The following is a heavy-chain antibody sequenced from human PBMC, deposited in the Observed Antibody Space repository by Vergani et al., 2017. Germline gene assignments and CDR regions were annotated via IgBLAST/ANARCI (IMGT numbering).Heavy chain of an antibody. Sequence: QMQLVQSGAEVKKTGSSVKVSCKASGYTFTYRYLHWVRQAPGQGLEWMGWIHPNSGDTNYAQKFQGRVTVTRDTSISTAYMDLSRLRSDDTAVYYCASLSASSSNYVGFWGQGTVVTVSS. D-gene: IGHD6-13*01. V-gene: IGHV1-2*02. CDR2: IHPNSGDT. J-gene: IGHJ4*02. CDR3: ASLSASSSNYVGF. CDR1: GYTFTYRY.